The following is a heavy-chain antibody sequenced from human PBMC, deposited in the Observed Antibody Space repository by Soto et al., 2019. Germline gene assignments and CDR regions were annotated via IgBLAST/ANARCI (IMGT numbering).Heavy chain of an antibody. J-gene: IGHJ3*02. CDR3: ARGVAATEGSDAFDI. V-gene: IGHV1-2*04. Sequence: ASVKVSCKASGYTFTGYYMHWVRQAPGQGLEWMGWINPNSGGTNYAQKFQGWVTMTRDTSIRTAYMELSRLRSDDTALYYCARGVAATEGSDAFDIWGQGTMVTVSS. D-gene: IGHD2-15*01. CDR2: INPNSGGT. CDR1: GYTFTGYY.